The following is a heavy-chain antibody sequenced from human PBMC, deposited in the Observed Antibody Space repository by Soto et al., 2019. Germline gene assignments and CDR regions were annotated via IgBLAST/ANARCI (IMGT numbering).Heavy chain of an antibody. CDR1: GYSVTGYY. D-gene: IGHD6-19*01. CDR2: ISPNSGGT. Sequence: QVQLVQSGAEVKKSGASVKISCKASGYSVTGYYIHWVRQAPGQGFEWMGEISPNSGGTKSAQKFQGRVSMTRDTSITTVEMDLSNLSPDDTAVYYCGKGRSGDVGVFYWGQGTLVTVSS. V-gene: IGHV1-2*02. CDR3: GKGRSGDVGVFY. J-gene: IGHJ4*02.